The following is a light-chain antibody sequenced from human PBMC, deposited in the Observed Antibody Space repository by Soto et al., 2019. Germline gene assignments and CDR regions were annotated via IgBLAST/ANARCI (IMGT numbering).Light chain of an antibody. CDR3: QQYRSSPLT. CDR2: GAS. CDR1: QSVTSSY. J-gene: IGKJ4*01. V-gene: IGKV3-20*01. Sequence: EIVLTQSPGTLSLSPGERVTLSCRASQSVTSSYLAWYQQKPGQAPRLLIYGASSRATGIPDRFSGSGSGTDFTLTISRLEPEDSAVYYCQQYRSSPLTFGGGTRVEIK.